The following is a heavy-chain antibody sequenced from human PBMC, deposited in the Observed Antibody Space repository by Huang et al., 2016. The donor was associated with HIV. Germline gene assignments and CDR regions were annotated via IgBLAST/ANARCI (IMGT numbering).Heavy chain of an antibody. CDR3: ARLIGSPSFYYGLDV. D-gene: IGHD3-10*01. Sequence: EVQLVQSGAEVKKPGESLKISCKGSGYRFRSNWIGWVRQMPGKGLEWMGIIYPGDSETRYSPSFQGQVTISADKSINTAYLQGSSLKASDTAMYYCARLIGSPSFYYGLDVWGQGTTVTVSS. J-gene: IGHJ6*02. V-gene: IGHV5-51*01. CDR1: GYRFRSNW. CDR2: IYPGDSET.